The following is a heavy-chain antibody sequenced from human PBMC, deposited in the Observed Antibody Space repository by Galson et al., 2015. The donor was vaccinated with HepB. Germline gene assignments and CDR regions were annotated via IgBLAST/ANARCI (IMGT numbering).Heavy chain of an antibody. CDR1: GGSFSGYY. D-gene: IGHD6-13*01. Sequence: ETLSLTCTVYGGSFSGYYWSWIRQPPGKGLEWIGEINHSGSTNYNPSLKSRVTISVDTSKNQFSLKLSSVTAADTAVYYCASIIAAAPGYWGQGTLVTVSS. CDR2: INHSGST. V-gene: IGHV4-34*01. CDR3: ASIIAAAPGY. J-gene: IGHJ4*02.